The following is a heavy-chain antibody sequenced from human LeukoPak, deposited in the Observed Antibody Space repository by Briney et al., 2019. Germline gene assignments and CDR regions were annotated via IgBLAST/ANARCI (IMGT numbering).Heavy chain of an antibody. CDR3: ARVGGYSYGYRYYYYGMDV. D-gene: IGHD5-18*01. Sequence: PGGSLRLSCAASGFTFSSYWMSWVRQAPGKGLEWVANIKQDGSEKDYVGSVKGRFTISRDNAKNSLYLQMNSPRAEDTAVYYCARVGGYSYGYRYYYYGMDVWGQGTTVTVSS. J-gene: IGHJ6*02. V-gene: IGHV3-7*01. CDR1: GFTFSSYW. CDR2: IKQDGSEK.